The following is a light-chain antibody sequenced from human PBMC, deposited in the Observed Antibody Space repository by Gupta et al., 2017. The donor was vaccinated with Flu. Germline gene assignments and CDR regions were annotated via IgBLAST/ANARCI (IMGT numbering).Light chain of an antibody. CDR3: VLYVGSGISL. CDR1: AGSVSTSSS. Sequence: QPVVTQEPSFSVSPGGTVTLTCGLSAGSVSTSSSPSWYQQTPGQAPRTLVYHTNTRSAGVPGRFSGSIREDKAALTXAXAQADEXYDYYCVLYVGSGISLFGGGTKLTVL. J-gene: IGLJ2*01. CDR2: HTN. V-gene: IGLV8-61*01.